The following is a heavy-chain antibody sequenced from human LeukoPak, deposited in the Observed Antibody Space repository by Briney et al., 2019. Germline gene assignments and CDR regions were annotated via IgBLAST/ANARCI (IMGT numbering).Heavy chain of an antibody. V-gene: IGHV4-34*01. Sequence: SETLSLTCAVYGGSFSGYYWSWIRQPPGKGLEWIGEINHSGSTNYNPSLKSRVTMSVDTSKNQFSLKLSSVTAADTAVYYCARATPILGYCSSTSCYTDYWGQGTLVTVSS. D-gene: IGHD2-2*02. CDR3: ARATPILGYCSSTSCYTDY. J-gene: IGHJ4*02. CDR2: INHSGST. CDR1: GGSFSGYY.